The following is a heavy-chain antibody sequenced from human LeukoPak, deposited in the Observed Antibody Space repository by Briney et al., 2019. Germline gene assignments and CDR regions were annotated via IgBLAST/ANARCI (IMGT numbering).Heavy chain of an antibody. D-gene: IGHD5-18*01. Sequence: SEALSLTCTVSGGSISSGDYYWSWIRQPPGKGLEWIGYIYYTGSTNYNPSLKSRVTVSVDTSKNQFYLKLSSVTAADTAVYYCARDGAYSYGTWFDPWGQGTLVTVSS. CDR1: GGSISSGDYY. CDR2: IYYTGST. V-gene: IGHV4-61*08. J-gene: IGHJ5*02. CDR3: ARDGAYSYGTWFDP.